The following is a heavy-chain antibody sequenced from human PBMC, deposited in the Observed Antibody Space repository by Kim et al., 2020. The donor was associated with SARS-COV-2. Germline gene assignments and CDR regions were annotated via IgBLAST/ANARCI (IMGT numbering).Heavy chain of an antibody. Sequence: GGSLRLSCAASGFTFSSYSMNWVRQAPGKGLEWVSSISSSSSYIYYADSVKGRFTISRDNAKNSLYLQMNSLRAEDMDMYYCASPFSRSPLSGYWGQGALVTVSS. J-gene: IGHJ4*02. D-gene: IGHD6-6*01. V-gene: IGHV3-21*01. CDR2: ISSSSSYI. CDR3: ASPFSRSPLSGY. CDR1: GFTFSSYS.